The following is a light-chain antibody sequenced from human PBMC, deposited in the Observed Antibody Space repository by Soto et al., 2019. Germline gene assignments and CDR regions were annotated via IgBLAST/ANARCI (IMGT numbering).Light chain of an antibody. J-gene: IGLJ1*01. CDR1: SRDVCRYDY. CDR2: DVT. Sequence: QSVLSQPRSVSASPGQSVTISCTGTSRDVCRYDYFSWYQQHPGKAPKLIVYDVTERPSGVHDRFSGSKSGNTASLTRSGLQAEDEADYSCGSFAGSXSYVVGTGTKVXV. CDR3: GSFAGSXSYV. V-gene: IGLV2-11*01.